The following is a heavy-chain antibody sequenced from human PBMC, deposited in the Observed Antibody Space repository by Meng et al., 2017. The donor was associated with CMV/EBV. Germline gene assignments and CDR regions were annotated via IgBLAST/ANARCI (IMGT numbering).Heavy chain of an antibody. V-gene: IGHV3-21*01. D-gene: IGHD2-2*01. CDR3: ARDRNVEYTSCPRCDYYYYYGMDV. J-gene: IGHJ6*02. CDR2: ISSSSSYI. CDR1: GFTFSSYS. Sequence: GESLKISCAASGFTFSSYSMNWVRQAPGKGLEWVSSISSSSSYIYYADSVKGRFTISRDNAKNSLYLQMNSLRAEDTAVYYCARDRNVEYTSCPRCDYYYYYGMDVWGQGTTVTVSS.